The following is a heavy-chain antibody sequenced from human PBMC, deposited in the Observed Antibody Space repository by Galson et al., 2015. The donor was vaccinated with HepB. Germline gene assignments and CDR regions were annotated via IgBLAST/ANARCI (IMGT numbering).Heavy chain of an antibody. CDR3: ARDAGPLYYYYYYMDV. Sequence: SLRLSCAASGFTFSSYAMHWVRQAPGKGLEWVAVISYDGSNKYYADSVKGRFTISRDNSKNTLYLQMNSLRAEDTAVYYCARDAGPLYYYYYYMDVWGKGTTVTVSS. J-gene: IGHJ6*03. V-gene: IGHV3-30-3*01. CDR2: ISYDGSNK. CDR1: GFTFSSYA.